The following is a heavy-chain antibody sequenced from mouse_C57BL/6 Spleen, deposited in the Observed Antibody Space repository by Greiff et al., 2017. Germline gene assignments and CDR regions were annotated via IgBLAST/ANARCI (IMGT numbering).Heavy chain of an antibody. CDR1: GYTFTSYW. D-gene: IGHD3-2*02. CDR2: IYPSDSET. J-gene: IGHJ2*01. CDR3: ARWADSSGPLDY. V-gene: IGHV1-61*01. Sequence: VQLQQPGAELVRPGSSVKLSCKASGYTFTSYWMDWVKQRPGQGLEWIGNIYPSDSETHYNQKFQDKATLTVDKSSSTAYMQLSSLTSEDSAVYYCARWADSSGPLDYWGQGTTLTVSS.